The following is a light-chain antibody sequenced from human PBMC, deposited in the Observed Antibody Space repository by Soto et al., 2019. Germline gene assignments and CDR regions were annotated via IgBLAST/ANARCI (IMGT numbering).Light chain of an antibody. CDR1: SSDVGGYDH. CDR2: DVT. Sequence: QSVLTLPASVSGSPGQSITISCTGTSSDVGGYDHVSWYQQHPGKAPKLIIYDVTVRPSGISRRFSGSKSDNTASLAVSGLQPEDEADYYCSSYTNKDTLLFGGGTKVTVL. J-gene: IGLJ3*02. CDR3: SSYTNKDTLL. V-gene: IGLV2-14*03.